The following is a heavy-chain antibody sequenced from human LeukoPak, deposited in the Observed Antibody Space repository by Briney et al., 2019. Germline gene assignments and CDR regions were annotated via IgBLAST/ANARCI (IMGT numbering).Heavy chain of an antibody. D-gene: IGHD3-10*01. Sequence: PGGSLRLSCAASGFTFSSYAMSLVRQAPGKGLEWVSAISGSGGSTYHADSVKGRFTISRDNSKNTLYLQMNSLRAEDTAVYYCAKSRISTMVRGVGGLIDYWGQGTLVTVSS. CDR3: AKSRISTMVRGVGGLIDY. CDR1: GFTFSSYA. J-gene: IGHJ4*02. CDR2: ISGSGGST. V-gene: IGHV3-23*01.